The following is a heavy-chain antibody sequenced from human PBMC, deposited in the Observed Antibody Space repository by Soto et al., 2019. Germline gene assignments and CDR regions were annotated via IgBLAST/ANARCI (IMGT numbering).Heavy chain of an antibody. CDR3: ARGRVVTADYNYFALDA. CDR2: IIPIFGTA. D-gene: IGHD2-2*01. V-gene: IGHV1-69*13. Sequence: GASVKVSCKASGGTFSSYAISWVRQAPGQGLEWMGGIIPIFGTANYAQKFQGRVTITADESTSTAYMDLSSLRSEDTAVYYCARGRVVTADYNYFALDAWGQGTMVTVSS. CDR1: GGTFSSYA. J-gene: IGHJ6*02.